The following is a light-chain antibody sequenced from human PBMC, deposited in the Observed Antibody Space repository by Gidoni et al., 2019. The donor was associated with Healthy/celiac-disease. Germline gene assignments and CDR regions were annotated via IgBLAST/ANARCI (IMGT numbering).Light chain of an antibody. J-gene: IGKJ5*01. CDR3: QQSYSTPIT. V-gene: IGKV1-39*01. Sequence: DIQMTQSPSSLSASVGDRVTITCRASQSISSYLNWYQQKPGKAPKLLLYAASSLQSGVPSRFSGSGSVTDFTLTISSLQPEDFATYYCQQSYSTPITFGQGTRLEIK. CDR1: QSISSY. CDR2: AAS.